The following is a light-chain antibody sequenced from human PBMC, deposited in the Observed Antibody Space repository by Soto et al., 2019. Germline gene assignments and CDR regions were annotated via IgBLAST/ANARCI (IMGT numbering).Light chain of an antibody. CDR1: QGISNY. CDR3: QKYNNAPRT. V-gene: IGKV1-27*01. Sequence: DIQMTQSPSSLSASVGDTVTITCRASQGISNYLAWYQQKPGQVPNLLIYAASTLQSGVPSRFSGSGSGTDFTLTISSLRPEDVATYYCQKYNNAPRTFGQGTKFEI. CDR2: AAS. J-gene: IGKJ1*01.